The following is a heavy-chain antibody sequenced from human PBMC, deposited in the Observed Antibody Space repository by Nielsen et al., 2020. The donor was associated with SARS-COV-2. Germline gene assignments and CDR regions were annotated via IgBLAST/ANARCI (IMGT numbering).Heavy chain of an antibody. CDR2: INSDGSST. Sequence: GESLKISCAASGFTFSSYWMHWVRQAPGKGLVWVSRINSDGSSTSYADSVKGRFTISRDNAKNTLYLQMNSLRAEDTAVYYCARGNMVRGHFDYWGQGTLVTVSS. CDR1: GFTFSSYW. J-gene: IGHJ4*02. V-gene: IGHV3-74*01. D-gene: IGHD3-10*01. CDR3: ARGNMVRGHFDY.